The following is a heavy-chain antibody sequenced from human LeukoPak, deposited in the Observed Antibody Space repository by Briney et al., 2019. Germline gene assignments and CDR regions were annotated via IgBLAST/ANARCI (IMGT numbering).Heavy chain of an antibody. CDR3: ARPGSRAQHSFVRFDY. D-gene: IGHD1-26*01. Sequence: GESLKISCKGSGYSFATYWIGWVRQMPGKGLEWMGIVHPGDSDTRYSPPFQGQVTISADKSINTAYLQWNRLTTSDTAMYYCARPGSRAQHSFVRFDYWGQGTLVTVSS. V-gene: IGHV5-51*01. CDR2: VHPGDSDT. J-gene: IGHJ4*02. CDR1: GYSFATYW.